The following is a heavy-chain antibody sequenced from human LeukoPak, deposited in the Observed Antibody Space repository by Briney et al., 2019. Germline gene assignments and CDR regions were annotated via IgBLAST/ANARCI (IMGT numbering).Heavy chain of an antibody. CDR3: GKSRGVVLRFLEWLSSSPPDY. D-gene: IGHD3-3*01. Sequence: GRSLRLSCAASGFTFSSYGMHWVRQAPGKGLEWVAVISYDGSNKYYADSVKGRFTISRDNSKNTLYLQMNSLRAEDTAVYYCGKSRGVVLRFLEWLSSSPPDYWGQGTLVTVSS. CDR1: GFTFSSYG. CDR2: ISYDGSNK. J-gene: IGHJ4*02. V-gene: IGHV3-30*18.